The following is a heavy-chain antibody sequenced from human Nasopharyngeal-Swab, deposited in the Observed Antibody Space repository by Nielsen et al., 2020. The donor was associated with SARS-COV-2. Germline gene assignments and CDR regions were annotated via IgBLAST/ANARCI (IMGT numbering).Heavy chain of an antibody. CDR1: GFTVSRYW. J-gene: IGHJ3*02. Sequence: GGSLRLSCAAAGFTVSRYWMHWVRHVPGKGLVWVSRIINDETTTRYADSVKGRFTISRDNAKNTLYLQMNSLRAEDTAVYFCATGGRSAFEIWGQGTMVTVSS. D-gene: IGHD3-16*01. CDR3: ATGGRSAFEI. V-gene: IGHV3-74*01. CDR2: IINDETTT.